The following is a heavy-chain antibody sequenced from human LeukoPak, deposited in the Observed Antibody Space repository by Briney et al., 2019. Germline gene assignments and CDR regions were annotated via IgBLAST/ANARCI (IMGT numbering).Heavy chain of an antibody. Sequence: SETLSLTCAVSGYSLSSGYYWGWIRQPPGKGLEWIGSIYHSGSTYYNPSLQSRLTISVDTSKNQYTLKLSTVTAADTDVYYCARRSGYGDGYDYWGQGTLVTVSS. CDR3: ARRSGYGDGYDY. J-gene: IGHJ4*02. CDR2: IYHSGST. CDR1: GYSLSSGYY. D-gene: IGHD5-18*01. V-gene: IGHV4-38-2*01.